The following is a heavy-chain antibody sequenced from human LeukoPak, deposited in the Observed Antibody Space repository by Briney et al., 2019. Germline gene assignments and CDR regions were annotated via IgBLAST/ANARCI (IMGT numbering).Heavy chain of an antibody. CDR1: GGTFSSYG. CDR3: ARLDEYSSSSRYYGMDV. D-gene: IGHD6-6*01. V-gene: IGHV1-69*13. Sequence: ASVKVSCKASGGTFSSYGISWVRQAPGQGLEWMGGIIPIFGTANYAQKFQDRVTITADESTSTAYMELSSLRSEDTAVYYCARLDEYSSSSRYYGMDVWGQGTTVTVSS. J-gene: IGHJ6*02. CDR2: IIPIFGTA.